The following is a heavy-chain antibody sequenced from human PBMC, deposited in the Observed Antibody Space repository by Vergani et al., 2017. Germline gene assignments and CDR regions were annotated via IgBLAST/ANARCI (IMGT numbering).Heavy chain of an antibody. J-gene: IGHJ4*02. D-gene: IGHD3-22*01. CDR2: IIPIFGTA. Sequence: QVQLVQSGAEVKKPGSSVKVSCKASGGTFSSYAISWVRQAPGQGLEWMGGIIPIFGTANYAQKFQGRVTITADESTSAAYMELSSLRSEDTAVYYCAYDSXLVPIYDSSGYSPYYFDYWGQGTLVTVSS. CDR1: GGTFSSYA. V-gene: IGHV1-69*01. CDR3: AYDSXLVPIYDSSGYSPYYFDY.